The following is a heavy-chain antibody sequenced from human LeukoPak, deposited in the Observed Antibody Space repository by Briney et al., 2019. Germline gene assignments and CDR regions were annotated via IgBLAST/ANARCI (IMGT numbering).Heavy chain of an antibody. Sequence: GGSLRLSCAASGFTFSSYAMHGVRQAPGKGLAWVAVISYDGSNKYYADSVKGRFTNSRDNSKNTLYLQMNSLRDEDTAVYYCARESIAVAGFDYWGQGTLVTVSS. CDR3: ARESIAVAGFDY. J-gene: IGHJ4*02. CDR1: GFTFSSYA. V-gene: IGHV3-30-3*01. CDR2: ISYDGSNK. D-gene: IGHD6-19*01.